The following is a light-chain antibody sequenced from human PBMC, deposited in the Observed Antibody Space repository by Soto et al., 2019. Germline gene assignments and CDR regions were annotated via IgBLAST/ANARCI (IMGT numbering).Light chain of an antibody. V-gene: IGKV3-20*01. Sequence: EIVLTQSPGTLSLSPGERATLSCRASQSISSSYLAWYQQKPGQAPRLLFYGVSNRATGIPDRFSGSGSGTDFTPTISRLEPEDFAVYYCQLHGVSPPEYTFGQGTKLEIK. CDR2: GVS. J-gene: IGKJ2*01. CDR1: QSISSSY. CDR3: QLHGVSPPEYT.